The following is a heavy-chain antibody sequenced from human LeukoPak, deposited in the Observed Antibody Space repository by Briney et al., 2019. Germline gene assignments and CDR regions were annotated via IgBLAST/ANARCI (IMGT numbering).Heavy chain of an antibody. CDR3: ARSRDNWFDP. Sequence: TSETLSLTCTVSGHSISSAYYWGWIRQPPGKGLEWIGNIYHSGRTYYNPSLRSRVTMSVDTSKNQFSLRLTSVIAADTAVYYCARSRDNWFDPWGQGTLVTVSS. V-gene: IGHV4-38-2*02. CDR2: IYHSGRT. J-gene: IGHJ5*02. CDR1: GHSISSAYY.